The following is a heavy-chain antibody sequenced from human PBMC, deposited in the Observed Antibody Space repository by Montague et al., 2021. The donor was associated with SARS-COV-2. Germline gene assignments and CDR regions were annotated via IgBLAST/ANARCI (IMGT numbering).Heavy chain of an antibody. D-gene: IGHD6-13*01. V-gene: IGHV3-21*01. J-gene: IGHJ5*02. CDR2: ISSSSSYI. CDR1: GFTFSSYS. Sequence: SLRLSCAASGFTFSSYSMNWVRQAPGKGPEWVSSISSSSSYIYYADSVKGRFTISRDNAKNSLYLQMNSLRAEDTAVYYCVRADSSSWYLDWFDPWGQGTLVTVSS. CDR3: VRADSSSWYLDWFDP.